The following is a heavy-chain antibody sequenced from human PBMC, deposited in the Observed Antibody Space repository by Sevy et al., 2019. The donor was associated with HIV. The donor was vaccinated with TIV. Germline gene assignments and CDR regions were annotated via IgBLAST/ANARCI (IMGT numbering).Heavy chain of an antibody. Sequence: ASVKVSCKASGYTSTGDYLHWVRQAPGQGLEWMGRVYPNSGGTNYARKFQGRITMTRDTSISTAYMELNRLKFDDTAVYYCARDGGGGTTNSGMDVWGQGTTVTVSS. CDR2: VYPNSGGT. J-gene: IGHJ6*02. CDR1: GYTSTGDY. CDR3: ARDGGGGTTNSGMDV. V-gene: IGHV1-2*06. D-gene: IGHD1-7*01.